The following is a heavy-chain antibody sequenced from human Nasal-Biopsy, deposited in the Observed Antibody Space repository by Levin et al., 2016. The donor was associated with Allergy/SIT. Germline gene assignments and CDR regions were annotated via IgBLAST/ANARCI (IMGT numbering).Heavy chain of an antibody. D-gene: IGHD4-23*01. Sequence: GESLKISCAASGFTFSGNGMHWVRQAPGKGLEWVALISYDGHTEYYADSVKGRFTISRDNSKNTLHLQMNSLRAEDTAVYYCARWSGSNSGIGFDYWGQGTLVTVSS. V-gene: IGHV3-33*01. CDR1: GFTFSGNG. CDR3: ARWSGSNSGIGFDY. J-gene: IGHJ4*02. CDR2: ISYDGHTE.